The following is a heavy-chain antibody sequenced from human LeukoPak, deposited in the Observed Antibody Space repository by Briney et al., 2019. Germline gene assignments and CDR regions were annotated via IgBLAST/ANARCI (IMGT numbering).Heavy chain of an antibody. CDR3: ARDLLGWELHYFDY. D-gene: IGHD1-26*01. J-gene: IGHJ4*02. CDR1: GFTFDDYI. CDR2: ISGSSSYI. Sequence: PGGSLRLSCAVSGFTFDDYIMHWVRQAPGKGLEWVSSISGSSSYIYYADSVKGRFSISRDNAKNSLYLQMNSLRAEDTAVYYCARDLLGWELHYFDYWGQGTLVTVSS. V-gene: IGHV3-21*01.